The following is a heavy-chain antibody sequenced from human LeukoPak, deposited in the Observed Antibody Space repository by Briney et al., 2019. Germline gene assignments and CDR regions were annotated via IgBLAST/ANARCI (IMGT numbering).Heavy chain of an antibody. V-gene: IGHV3-23*01. CDR2: ISGSGGST. D-gene: IGHD2-8*01. J-gene: IGHJ4*02. CDR1: GFIFSSYA. CDR3: AKDPSCINDVCHGDFDY. Sequence: GGSLRLSCAASGFIFSSYAMSWVRHAPGKGLECVSTISGSGGSTFYADSVKGRFTTSRDNSKNTVYLQMNSLRAEATSVYYCAKDPSCINDVCHGDFDYWGQGTLVTVSS.